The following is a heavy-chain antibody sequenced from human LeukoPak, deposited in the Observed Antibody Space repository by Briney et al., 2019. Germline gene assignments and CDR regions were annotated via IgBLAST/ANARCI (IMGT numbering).Heavy chain of an antibody. CDR1: DVSVSSNSHY. CDR3: AKRGHDSGTAFHH. D-gene: IGHD3-10*01. V-gene: IGHV4-39*01. J-gene: IGHJ4*01. Sequence: SETLSLTCTVSDVSVSSNSHYWAWIRQPPGKGLEWIGTIYYGKYTYYNSSLKSRIGISVASASNQVSLRLDSVTAADTAMYYCAKRGHDSGTAFHHWGHGTLVTVSS. CDR2: IYYGKYT.